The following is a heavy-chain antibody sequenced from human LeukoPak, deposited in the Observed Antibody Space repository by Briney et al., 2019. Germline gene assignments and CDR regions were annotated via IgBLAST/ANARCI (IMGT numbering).Heavy chain of an antibody. D-gene: IGHD3-3*01. J-gene: IGHJ3*02. Sequence: SETLSLTCAVSGGSISSGGYSWSWIRQPPGKGLEWIGYIYHSGSTYYNPSLKSRVTISVDRSKNQFSLKLSSVTAADTAVYYCARAEWPADAFDIWGQGTMVTVSS. CDR1: GGSISSGGYS. CDR3: ARAEWPADAFDI. V-gene: IGHV4-30-2*01. CDR2: IYHSGST.